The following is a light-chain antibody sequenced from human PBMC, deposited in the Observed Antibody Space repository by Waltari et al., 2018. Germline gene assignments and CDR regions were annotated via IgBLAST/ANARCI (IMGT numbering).Light chain of an antibody. J-gene: IGKJ1*01. CDR2: KAS. CDR1: QSVNSG. Sequence: DSQMTQSPSTLSASVGDRVTITCRAIQSVNSGVAWYQQKPRKAPKLLIFKASNLESWVPSRFSGSGSGTEFTLTISSLQPDDFATYHCQQYDSYWTFGQGTKVEIK. CDR3: QQYDSYWT. V-gene: IGKV1-5*03.